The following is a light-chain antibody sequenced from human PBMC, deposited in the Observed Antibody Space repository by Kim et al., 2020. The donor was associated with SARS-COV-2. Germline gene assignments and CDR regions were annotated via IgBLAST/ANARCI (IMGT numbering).Light chain of an antibody. J-gene: IGKJ4*01. CDR3: QQYGSSPLS. CDR2: GAS. Sequence: EIVVTQSPGTLSLSPGDRATLSCRVSQSVNTYLDWYQQKPGQAPRLLIYGASSRATGIPDRFSGSGSGTDFTLTISRLEPEDFAVYYCQQYGSSPLSFGGGTKVDIK. V-gene: IGKV3-20*01. CDR1: QSVNTY.